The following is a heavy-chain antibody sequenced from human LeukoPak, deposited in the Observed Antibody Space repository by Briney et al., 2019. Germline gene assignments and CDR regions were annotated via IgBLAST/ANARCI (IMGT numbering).Heavy chain of an antibody. J-gene: IGHJ6*03. CDR2: IYSGGST. Sequence: PGGSLRLSCAASGFTVSNNYMSWVRQAPGKGLEWVSVIYSGGSTYYADSVKGRFTISRDNSKNTLYLQMNSLRAEDTAVYYCAGHRGYRRYYYYMDVWGKGTTVTVSS. D-gene: IGHD5-12*01. V-gene: IGHV3-53*01. CDR3: AGHRGYRRYYYYMDV. CDR1: GFTVSNNY.